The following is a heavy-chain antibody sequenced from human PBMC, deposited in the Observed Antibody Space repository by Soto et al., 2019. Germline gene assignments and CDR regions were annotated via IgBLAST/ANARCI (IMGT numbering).Heavy chain of an antibody. J-gene: IGHJ4*02. V-gene: IGHV3-74*01. Sequence: GGSLRLSCAGSGFTFSSYWRHWVRQTPGEGLVWVSRISPDGSRTSYADSVKGRFTISRDNAENTLYLQMNSLRAEDTAVYYCARVGQGQYYFDYWGQGTLVTVSS. CDR3: ARVGQGQYYFDY. CDR1: GFTFSSYW. CDR2: ISPDGSRT.